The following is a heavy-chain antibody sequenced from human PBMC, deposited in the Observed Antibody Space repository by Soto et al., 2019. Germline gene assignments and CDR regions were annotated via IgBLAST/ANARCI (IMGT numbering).Heavy chain of an antibody. Sequence: PVGSLRLSCAASGFTFSSYGMHWVRQAPGKGLEWVAVIWYDGSNKYYADSVKGRFTISRDNSKNTLYLQMNSLRAEDTAVYYCGGSSGPVYYGMDVWGQGTTVTVSS. V-gene: IGHV3-33*01. J-gene: IGHJ6*02. CDR2: IWYDGSNK. D-gene: IGHD6-6*01. CDR1: GFTFSSYG. CDR3: GGSSGPVYYGMDV.